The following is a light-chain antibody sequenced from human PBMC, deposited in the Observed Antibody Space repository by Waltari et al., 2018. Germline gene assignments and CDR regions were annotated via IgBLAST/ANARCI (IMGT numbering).Light chain of an antibody. CDR3: QQYYSIPYT. J-gene: IGKJ2*01. Sequence: DIVMTQSPDSLAGSLGERATITCKSSQSVLYTSNNKNYFAWYQQKPGQPPKLLIYWASTRESGVPDRFSGSGSGTDFTLTISSLQAEDVAVYYCQQYYSIPYTFGQGTKLEIK. V-gene: IGKV4-1*01. CDR2: WAS. CDR1: QSVLYTSNNKNY.